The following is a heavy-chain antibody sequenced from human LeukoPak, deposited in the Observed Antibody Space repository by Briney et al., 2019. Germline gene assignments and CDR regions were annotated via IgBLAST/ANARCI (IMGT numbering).Heavy chain of an antibody. CDR3: ARLIVGRPALNWFDP. V-gene: IGHV5-51*01. D-gene: IGHD1-1*01. Sequence: GESLKISCKGSGYSFTSYWIGWVRQMPGKGLEWMGIIYPGDSDTRYSPSFQGQVTISADKSISTAYLQWSSLKASDTAMYYCARLIVGRPALNWFDPWGQGTLVTVSS. J-gene: IGHJ5*02. CDR1: GYSFTSYW. CDR2: IYPGDSDT.